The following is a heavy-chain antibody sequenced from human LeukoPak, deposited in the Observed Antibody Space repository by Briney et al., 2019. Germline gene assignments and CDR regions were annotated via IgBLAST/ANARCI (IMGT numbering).Heavy chain of an antibody. CDR3: AENGQSGFSFDP. J-gene: IGHJ5*02. V-gene: IGHV4-34*01. CDR2: GSESGGT. CDR1: GGSISSYY. D-gene: IGHD3-3*01. Sequence: PSETLSLTCTVSGGSISSYYWSWIRQPPGKGLEWIGEGSESGGTKFNPSLKSRVTISADTSKNQLSLKLNSVTAADTAVYYCAENGQSGFSFDPWGQGTLVTVSS.